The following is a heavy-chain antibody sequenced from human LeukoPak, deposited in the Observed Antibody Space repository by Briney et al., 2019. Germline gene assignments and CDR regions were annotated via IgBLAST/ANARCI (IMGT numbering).Heavy chain of an antibody. J-gene: IGHJ4*02. Sequence: PGGSLRLSCAASGFTFSSYSMNWVRQAPGKGLEWVSSISSISSYIYYAGSVKGPFTISRDNAKKSLYLQMLSLRGGEAAVYYCASLESGYCSGGSCSIDYWGQGTLVTVSS. D-gene: IGHD2-15*01. CDR1: GFTFSSYS. V-gene: IGHV3-21*01. CDR3: ASLESGYCSGGSCSIDY. CDR2: ISSISSYI.